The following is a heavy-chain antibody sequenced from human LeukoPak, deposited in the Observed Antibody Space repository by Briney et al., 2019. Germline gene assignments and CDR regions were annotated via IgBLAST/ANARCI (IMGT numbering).Heavy chain of an antibody. V-gene: IGHV4-61*02. CDR3: ASSNSKGGPFDY. Sequence: SETLSLTCIVSGGSISSGSYYWSWIRQPAGKGLEWIGRIYTSGSTNYNPSLKSRVTTSVDTSKNQFSLKLSSVTAADTAVYYCASSNSKGGPFDYWGQGTLVTVSS. D-gene: IGHD4-11*01. J-gene: IGHJ4*02. CDR1: GGSISSGSYY. CDR2: IYTSGST.